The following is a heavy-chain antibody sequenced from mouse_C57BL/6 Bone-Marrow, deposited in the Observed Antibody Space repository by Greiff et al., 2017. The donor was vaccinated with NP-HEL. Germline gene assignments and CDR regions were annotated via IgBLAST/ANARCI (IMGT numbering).Heavy chain of an antibody. J-gene: IGHJ2*01. CDR2: ISSGGSYT. D-gene: IGHD1-1*01. Sequence: EVQLVESGGDLVKPGGSLKLSCAASGFTFSSYGMSWVRQTPDKRLEWVATISSGGSYTYYPDSVKGRFTISRDNAKNTLYLQMSSLKSEDTAMYYCARRRTTVVADYWGQGTTRTVSS. CDR1: GFTFSSYG. CDR3: ARRRTTVVADY. V-gene: IGHV5-6*01.